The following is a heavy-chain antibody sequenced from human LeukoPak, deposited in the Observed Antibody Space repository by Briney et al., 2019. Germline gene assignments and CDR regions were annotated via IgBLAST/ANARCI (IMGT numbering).Heavy chain of an antibody. V-gene: IGHV3-23*01. D-gene: IGHD3-22*01. Sequence: GGSLRLSCAASGFTLSNYAMSWVRQAPGKGLEWVSAISGSGGSTYYADSVKGRFTISRDNSKNTLYLQVNSLRAEDTAVYYCAKDKDYYDSSGNFGNPTVFDYWGQGTLVTVSS. J-gene: IGHJ4*02. CDR2: ISGSGGST. CDR1: GFTLSNYA. CDR3: AKDKDYYDSSGNFGNPTVFDY.